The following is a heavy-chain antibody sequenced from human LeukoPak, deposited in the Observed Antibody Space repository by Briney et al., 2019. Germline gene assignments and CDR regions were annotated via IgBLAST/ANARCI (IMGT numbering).Heavy chain of an antibody. Sequence: SETLSLTCTVSGGSISSSSKFWGWIRQPPGKGLEWIGSLRPSTTTYYNPSLRSRVSISVDTSKNQFSLTLSSVTAADSAVYFCARHDDYPIDPQPDGFDVWGQGARVTVSS. CDR3: ARHDDYPIDPQPDGFDV. D-gene: IGHD4-11*01. J-gene: IGHJ3*01. CDR2: LRPSTTT. V-gene: IGHV4-39*01. CDR1: GGSISSSSKF.